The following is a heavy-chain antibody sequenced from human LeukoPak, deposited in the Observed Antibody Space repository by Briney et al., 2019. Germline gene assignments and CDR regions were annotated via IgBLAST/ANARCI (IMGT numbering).Heavy chain of an antibody. J-gene: IGHJ3*02. Sequence: PGGSLRLSCAASGFTFSSYGMHWVRQAPGKGLEWVAVISYDGSNKYYADSVKGRFTISRDNSKNTLYLQMNSLRAEDTAVYYCAKVIHSGSYYDAFDIWGQGTMVTVSS. D-gene: IGHD1-26*01. CDR1: GFTFSSYG. CDR2: ISYDGSNK. V-gene: IGHV3-30*18. CDR3: AKVIHSGSYYDAFDI.